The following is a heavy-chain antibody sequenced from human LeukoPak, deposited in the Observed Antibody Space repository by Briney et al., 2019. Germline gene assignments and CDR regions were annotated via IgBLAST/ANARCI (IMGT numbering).Heavy chain of an antibody. CDR1: GFTFSTFG. Sequence: GGSLRLSCAGSGFTFSTFGMHWVCQAPGKGLEWVAVISNDGTIKYYSDSVTGRFTVSRDNSKNTVYLQTNSLRAEDTAVYYCAREWSGYSFDYWGQGALVAVSS. CDR2: ISNDGTIK. J-gene: IGHJ4*02. D-gene: IGHD5-18*01. CDR3: AREWSGYSFDY. V-gene: IGHV3-30*03.